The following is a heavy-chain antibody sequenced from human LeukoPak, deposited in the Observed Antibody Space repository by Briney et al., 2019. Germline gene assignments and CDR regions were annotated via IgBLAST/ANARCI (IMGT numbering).Heavy chain of an antibody. J-gene: IGHJ3*02. V-gene: IGHV4-59*08. CDR1: GGSISSYY. CDR2: IYYSGST. Sequence: SETLSLTCTVSGGSISSYYWSWIRQPPGKGLDWIGYIYYSGSTNYNPSLKSRVTISVDTSKNQFSLKLSSVTAADTAVYYWARRGLVRAAFDIWGQGTMGTVSS. D-gene: IGHD6-19*01. CDR3: ARRGLVRAAFDI.